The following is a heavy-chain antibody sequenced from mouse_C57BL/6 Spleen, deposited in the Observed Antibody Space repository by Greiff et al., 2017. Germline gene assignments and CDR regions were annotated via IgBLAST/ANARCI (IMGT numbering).Heavy chain of an antibody. Sequence: VQVVESGAELVKPGASVKISCKASGYAFSSYWMNWVKQRPGKGLEWIGQIYPGDGDTNYNGKFKGKATLTEDKSSSTAYMQLSSLTSEDSAVXFCATPIYYGSSYGDYWGQGITLTVSS. V-gene: IGHV1-80*01. CDR2: IYPGDGDT. CDR3: ATPIYYGSSYGDY. J-gene: IGHJ2*01. D-gene: IGHD1-1*01. CDR1: GYAFSSYW.